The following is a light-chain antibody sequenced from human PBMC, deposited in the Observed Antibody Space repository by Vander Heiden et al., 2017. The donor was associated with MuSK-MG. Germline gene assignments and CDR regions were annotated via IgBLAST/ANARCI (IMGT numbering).Light chain of an antibody. J-gene: IGKJ4*01. CDR3: QQRLNWPIT. CDR1: QSVSSY. Sequence: EIVLTQSPTTLSLSPGERATLSCRASQSVSSYLAWYQQKPGQAPRLLIYDASNRATGIPARFSGSGSGTDFTLTISSLEPEDFAVYYCQQRLNWPITFGGGTKVEIK. V-gene: IGKV3-11*01. CDR2: DAS.